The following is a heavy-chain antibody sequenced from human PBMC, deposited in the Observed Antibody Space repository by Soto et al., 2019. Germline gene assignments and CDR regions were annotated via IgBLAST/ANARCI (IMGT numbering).Heavy chain of an antibody. CDR2: IYYSGST. D-gene: IGHD1-26*01. CDR3: ATQGENYYYYGMDV. J-gene: IGHJ6*02. V-gene: IGHV4-39*01. Sequence: SETLSLTCTVSGGSISSRNYYWGWIRQPPGKGLEWIGSIYYSGSTYYNPSLKSRVTISVDTSKNQFSLKLSSVTAADTAVYYCATQGENYYYYGMDVWGQGTTVTVSS. CDR1: GGSISSRNYY.